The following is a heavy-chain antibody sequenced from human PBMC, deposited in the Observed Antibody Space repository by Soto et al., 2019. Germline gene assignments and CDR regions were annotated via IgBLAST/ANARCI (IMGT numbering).Heavy chain of an antibody. V-gene: IGHV1-18*01. J-gene: IGHJ4*02. CDR3: ATRSPAFDY. Sequence: QVQLVQSGPEVKKPGASVKVFCKTSGYTFTSFGISWVRQAPGQGLEWMGWISTDKGKTNYAQKFQGRVTMTTDTSTSTDYMELRSLRSDDTAVYYCATRSPAFDYWGQGTLVTVSS. CDR2: ISTDKGKT. CDR1: GYTFTSFG.